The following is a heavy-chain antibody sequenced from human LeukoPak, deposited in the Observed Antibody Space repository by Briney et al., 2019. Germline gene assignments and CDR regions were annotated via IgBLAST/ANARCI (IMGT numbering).Heavy chain of an antibody. D-gene: IGHD5-18*01. V-gene: IGHV1-46*01. CDR2: INPSGGST. Sequence: ASVKVSCKASGYTFTSYYMHWARQAPGQGLEWIGIINPSGGSTSYAQKFQGRVTMTSDMSTSTVYMELSSLRSEDTAVYYCARGDTAMVNDGWPRFDYWGQGTLVTVSS. CDR1: GYTFTSYY. CDR3: ARGDTAMVNDGWPRFDY. J-gene: IGHJ4*02.